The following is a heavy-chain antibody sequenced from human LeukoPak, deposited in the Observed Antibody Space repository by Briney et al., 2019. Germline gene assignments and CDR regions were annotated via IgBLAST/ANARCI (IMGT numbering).Heavy chain of an antibody. D-gene: IGHD2-15*01. Sequence: SVKVSCKASGGTFSSYAISWVRQAPGQGLEWMGRIIPILGIANYAQKFQGRVTITADKSTSTAYMELSSLRSEDTAVYYCARQPDCSGGSCYDYYYYGMDVWGRGTTVTVSS. CDR3: ARQPDCSGGSCYDYYYYGMDV. V-gene: IGHV1-69*04. CDR1: GGTFSSYA. J-gene: IGHJ6*02. CDR2: IIPILGIA.